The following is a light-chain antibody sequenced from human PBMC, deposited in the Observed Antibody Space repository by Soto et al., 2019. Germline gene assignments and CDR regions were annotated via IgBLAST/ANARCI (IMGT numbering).Light chain of an antibody. Sequence: QSVLTQPPSVSAAPGQKVTISCSGSSSNIGRNYVSWYQHLPGTAPKLLIYDNDKRPSGIPDRFSGSKSGTSATLGITGLLTGDEADYYCGAWDNSLSVVVFGVGTKLSVL. CDR1: SSNIGRNY. V-gene: IGLV1-51*01. J-gene: IGLJ2*01. CDR3: GAWDNSLSVVV. CDR2: DND.